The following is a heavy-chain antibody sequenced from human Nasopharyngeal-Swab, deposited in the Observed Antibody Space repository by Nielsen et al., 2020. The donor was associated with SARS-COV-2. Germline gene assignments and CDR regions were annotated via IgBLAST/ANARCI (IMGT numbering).Heavy chain of an antibody. J-gene: IGHJ6*02. CDR1: GGSFSGYY. CDR2: INHSGST. V-gene: IGHV4-34*01. D-gene: IGHD4-17*01. Sequence: SETLSLTCAVYGGSFSGYYWSWIRQPPGHGLEWIGEINHSGSTNYNPSFKSRVTISVDTSKNQFSLKLSSVTAADTAMYYCARAYGDYEDYYYYGMDVWGQGTTVTVSS. CDR3: ARAYGDYEDYYYYGMDV.